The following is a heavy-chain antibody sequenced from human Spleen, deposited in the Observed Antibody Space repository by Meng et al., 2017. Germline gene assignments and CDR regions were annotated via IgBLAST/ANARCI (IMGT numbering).Heavy chain of an antibody. CDR1: GGIFSNYV. V-gene: IGHV1-69*05. CDR3: ATEVYCSSNNCHRGMDV. CDR2: INAVFGTT. D-gene: IGHD2-2*01. J-gene: IGHJ6*02. Sequence: SVKVSCKAPGGIFSNYVIGWVRQAPGQGLEWMGGINAVFGTTNYAQKFQGRVTITTDESTSTVYMELTRLTSEDTAVYYCATEVYCSSNNCHRGMDVWGQGTTVTVSS.